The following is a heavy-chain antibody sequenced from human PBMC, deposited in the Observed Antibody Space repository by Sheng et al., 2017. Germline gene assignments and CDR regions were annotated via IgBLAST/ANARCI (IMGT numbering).Heavy chain of an antibody. Sequence: DVQLVESGGGLVQPGGSLRLSCEASGFTFSSYWMHWVRQAPGKGLVWVSRINSDGSATNYADSVKGRFTISRDNAKNTLFLQMNSLRAEDTAVYYCARDLGATNWFDPWGQGTLVTVSS. CDR1: GFTFSSYW. CDR2: INSDGSAT. CDR3: ARDLGATNWFDP. J-gene: IGHJ5*02. V-gene: IGHV3-74*01.